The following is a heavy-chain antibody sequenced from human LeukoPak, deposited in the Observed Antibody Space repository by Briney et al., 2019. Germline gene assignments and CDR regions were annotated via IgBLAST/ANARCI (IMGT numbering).Heavy chain of an antibody. D-gene: IGHD5-18*01. V-gene: IGHV3-30*02. CDR1: GFTFSSYG. Sequence: GESLKISCAASGFTFSSYGMHWVRQAPGKGLEWVAFIRYDGSNKYYADSVKGRFTISRDNSKNTLYLQMNSLRAEDTAVYYCAKVDSGYSYGYLLGAFDIWGQGTMVTVSS. CDR3: AKVDSGYSYGYLLGAFDI. J-gene: IGHJ3*02. CDR2: IRYDGSNK.